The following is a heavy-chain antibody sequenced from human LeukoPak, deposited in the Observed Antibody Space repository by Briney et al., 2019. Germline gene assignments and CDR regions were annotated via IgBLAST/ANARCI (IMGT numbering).Heavy chain of an antibody. V-gene: IGHV3-9*01. J-gene: IGHJ4*02. Sequence: GGSLRLSCAASGFTFSSYWMSWVRQAPGKGLEWVSGISWNSGSIGYADSVKGRFTISRDNAKNSLYLQMNSLRAEDTALYYCAKDNYYDSSGYYIDYWGQGTLVTVSS. CDR2: ISWNSGSI. CDR3: AKDNYYDSSGYYIDY. CDR1: GFTFSSYW. D-gene: IGHD3-22*01.